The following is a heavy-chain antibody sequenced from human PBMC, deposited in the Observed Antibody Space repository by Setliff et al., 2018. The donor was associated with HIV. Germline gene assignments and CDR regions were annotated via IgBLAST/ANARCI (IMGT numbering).Heavy chain of an antibody. J-gene: IGHJ4*02. CDR3: AGGDSRSWILDY. CDR1: AGSISISSYH. Sequence: SETLSLTCTVSAGSISISSYHWGWIRQPPGKGLEWIGSISYSGSTSYNPSLKSRVIISVDTSKKQFFLKLSSVTAADTAVYYCAGGDSRSWILDYWGQGTLVTVSS. V-gene: IGHV4-39*07. D-gene: IGHD6-13*01. CDR2: ISYSGST.